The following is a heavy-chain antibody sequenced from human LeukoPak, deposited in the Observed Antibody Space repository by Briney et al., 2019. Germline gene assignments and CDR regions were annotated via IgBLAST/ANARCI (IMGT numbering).Heavy chain of an antibody. CDR3: AKAQSGYSDLEY. CDR1: GFTFSRYA. CDR2: ISGSGGTT. D-gene: IGHD4-17*01. Sequence: PGGSLRLSCAASGFTFSRYAMSWVRQARGKGLELVSVISGSGGTTYYADSVKGRFTISRDNSKSTLYMQMNSLRAEDTAVYYCAKAQSGYSDLEYWGQGTLVTISS. V-gene: IGHV3-23*01. J-gene: IGHJ4*02.